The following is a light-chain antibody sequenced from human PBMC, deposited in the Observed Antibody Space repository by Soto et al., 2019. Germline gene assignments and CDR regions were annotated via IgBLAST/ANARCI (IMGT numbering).Light chain of an antibody. J-gene: IGKJ1*01. CDR1: QSLVYSDGNTY. CDR3: LQGTLGPPT. CDR2: KVS. Sequence: DVVMTQSPLSLPVTLGQPASISCRSSQSLVYSDGNTYLNWFQQRPGQSPRRLIYKVSNRDSGVPDRFSGSGSGTDFTLKISRVEAVVFGVYYRLQGTLGPPTFVQGTQV. V-gene: IGKV2-30*01.